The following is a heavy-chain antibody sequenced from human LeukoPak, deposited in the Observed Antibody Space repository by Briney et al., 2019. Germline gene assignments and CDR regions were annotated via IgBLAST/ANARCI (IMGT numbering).Heavy chain of an antibody. CDR1: GFTFTSYS. Sequence: PGGSLRLSCAASGFTFTSYSMNWVRQAPGKGLEWVSTISGGGGSTYYADSVKGRFTISRDNSKNTLYLQVNSLRAEDTAVYYCANFEPGYTSSWYAEFWGQGTLVTVSS. D-gene: IGHD6-13*01. J-gene: IGHJ4*02. CDR2: ISGGGGST. V-gene: IGHV3-23*01. CDR3: ANFEPGYTSSWYAEF.